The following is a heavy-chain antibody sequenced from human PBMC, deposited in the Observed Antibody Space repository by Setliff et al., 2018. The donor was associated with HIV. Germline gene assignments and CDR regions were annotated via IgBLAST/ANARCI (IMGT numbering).Heavy chain of an antibody. V-gene: IGHV4-34*12. Sequence: SETLSLTCAVYDGSFSGYYWSWIRQPPGKGLEWIGSIFHTGSTYYNPSLKSRVTISVDTSKNQFSLRLTSVTAADTAVYYCARVRDYGGNFFDYWGQGTLVTVSS. J-gene: IGHJ4*02. CDR2: IFHTGST. D-gene: IGHD4-17*01. CDR1: DGSFSGYY. CDR3: ARVRDYGGNFFDY.